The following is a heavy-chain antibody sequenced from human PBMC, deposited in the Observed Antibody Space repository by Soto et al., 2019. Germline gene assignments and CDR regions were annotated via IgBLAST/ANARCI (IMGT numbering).Heavy chain of an antibody. D-gene: IGHD3-3*01. CDR1: GFTFSSYS. CDR3: ARDPRFRDFWSGYYY. J-gene: IGHJ4*02. V-gene: IGHV3-48*02. Sequence: GGSLRLSCAASGFTFSSYSMNWVRQAPGKGLEWVSYISSSSSTIYYADSVKGRFTISRDNAKNSLYLQMNSLRDEDTAVYYCARDPRFRDFWSGYYYWGQGTLVTVSS. CDR2: ISSSSSTI.